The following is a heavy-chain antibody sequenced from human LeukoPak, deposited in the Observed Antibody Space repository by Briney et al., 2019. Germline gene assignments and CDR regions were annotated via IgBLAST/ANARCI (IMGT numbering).Heavy chain of an antibody. V-gene: IGHV1-2*02. Sequence: ASVKVSCKASGYTFTGYYMHWVRQAPGQGLEWMGWINPNSGGTNYAQKFQGRVTMTRDTSISTAYMELSRLRSDDTAVYYCARGPGDGYYTERAFDIWGQGTMVTVSS. J-gene: IGHJ3*02. CDR2: INPNSGGT. D-gene: IGHD5-24*01. CDR1: GYTFTGYY. CDR3: ARGPGDGYYTERAFDI.